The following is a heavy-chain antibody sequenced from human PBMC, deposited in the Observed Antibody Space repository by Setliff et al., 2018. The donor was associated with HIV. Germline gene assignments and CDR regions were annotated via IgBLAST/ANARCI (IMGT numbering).Heavy chain of an antibody. Sequence: GGSLRLSCAASGFTFSTYAMRWVRQAPGKGLEWISGINNSGDKTQYADAVKGLFTISRDNSRNTMDLQMSSLRAEDTALYYGAKSPAGAYCNSNCYFDYWGQGIMVTVSS. CDR1: GFTFSTYA. CDR2: INNSGDKT. V-gene: IGHV3-23*01. CDR3: AKSPAGAYCNSNCYFDY. J-gene: IGHJ4*02. D-gene: IGHD2-2*01.